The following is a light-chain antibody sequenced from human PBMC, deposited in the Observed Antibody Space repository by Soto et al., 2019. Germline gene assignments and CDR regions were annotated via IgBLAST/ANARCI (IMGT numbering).Light chain of an antibody. CDR2: GAS. CDR1: QTISDTF. CDR3: QQFGVSPT. Sequence: EIVLTQSPGTLSLSPGERATLYCRASQTISDTFLAWYQQKPGQAPRLLIYGASSRATDIPDRFSGTGSGTDFTLTIDRLEPEDFAVYYCQQFGVSPTFGGGTKVEIK. J-gene: IGKJ4*01. V-gene: IGKV3-20*01.